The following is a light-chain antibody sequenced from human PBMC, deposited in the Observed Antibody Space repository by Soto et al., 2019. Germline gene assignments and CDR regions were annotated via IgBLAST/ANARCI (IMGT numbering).Light chain of an antibody. CDR1: SSDIGGYNY. J-gene: IGLJ3*02. Sequence: QSALTQPASVSGSPGQSITISCSGSSSDIGGYNYVSWYQQHPGKAPKLMIYAVTNRPSGVSHRFSGSKSGNTASLTITGLQAEDEAAYYCSSYTTNSTLVVFGGGTKLTVL. V-gene: IGLV2-14*03. CDR3: SSYTTNSTLVV. CDR2: AVT.